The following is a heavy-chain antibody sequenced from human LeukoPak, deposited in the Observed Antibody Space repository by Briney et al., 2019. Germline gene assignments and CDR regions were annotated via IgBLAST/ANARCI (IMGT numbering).Heavy chain of an antibody. J-gene: IGHJ4*02. CDR1: GGTSSSYA. CDR2: IIPIFGTA. V-gene: IGHV1-69*05. D-gene: IGHD3-22*01. Sequence: SVKVSCKASGGTSSSYAIRWLRQAPGQGLEWMGRIIPIFGTANYAQKFQGRVTITTDESTSTAYMELSSLRSEDTAVYYCARGSYDSSGVSFDYWGQGTLVTVSS. CDR3: ARGSYDSSGVSFDY.